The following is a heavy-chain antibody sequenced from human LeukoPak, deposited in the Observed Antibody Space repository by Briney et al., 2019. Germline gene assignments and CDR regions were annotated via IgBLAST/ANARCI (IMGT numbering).Heavy chain of an antibody. Sequence: GESLKISCKGSGDTFATSLIGWVRQLPGKGLEWMGVIYPGDSRTRYNPSIHGQVTISVDKSISTAYLQWSSLKASDTAMYYCACRQFTSPWSDPWGQGTLVTVSS. D-gene: IGHD2-2*01. V-gene: IGHV5-51*01. CDR3: ACRQFTSPWSDP. CDR2: IYPGDSRT. CDR1: GDTFATSL. J-gene: IGHJ5*02.